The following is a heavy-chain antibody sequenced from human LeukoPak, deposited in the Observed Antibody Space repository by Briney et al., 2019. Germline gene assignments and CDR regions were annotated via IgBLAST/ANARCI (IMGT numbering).Heavy chain of an antibody. CDR2: IYTSGST. J-gene: IGHJ5*02. CDR3: AGDLYGSGSYKFGNWFDP. D-gene: IGHD3-10*01. CDR1: GGSISSGSYY. Sequence: PSETLSLTCTVSGGSISSGSYYWTWIRQPAGKGLEWIGRIYTSGSTNYNPSLKSRVTMSVDTSKNQFSLKLSSVTAADTAVYYCAGDLYGSGSYKFGNWFDPWGQGTLVTVSS. V-gene: IGHV4-61*02.